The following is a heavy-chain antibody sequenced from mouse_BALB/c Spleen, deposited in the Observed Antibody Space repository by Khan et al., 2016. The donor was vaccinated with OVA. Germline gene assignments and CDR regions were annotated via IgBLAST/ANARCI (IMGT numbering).Heavy chain of an antibody. Sequence: QVRLQQSGPGLVQPSQSLSITCTVSGFSLSSYGVHWVRQSPGKGLEWLGVIWSGGVTDYNAAFISRLSISKDNSKSQAFLKINSLQANDAAIYYCVRNYDYDEGLTYWGQGTLVTVSA. CDR3: VRNYDYDEGLTY. J-gene: IGHJ3*01. D-gene: IGHD2-4*01. CDR1: GFSLSSYG. CDR2: IWSGGVT. V-gene: IGHV2-2*02.